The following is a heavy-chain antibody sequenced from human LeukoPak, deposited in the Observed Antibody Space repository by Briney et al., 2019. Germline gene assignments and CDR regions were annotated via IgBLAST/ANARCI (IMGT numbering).Heavy chain of an antibody. CDR3: AKESGNFDY. CDR1: GLNFDDSA. Sequence: GGSLRLSCVASGLNFDDSAMHWVRQAPGKGLEWVSLISADGGSTFSADSVKGRFSISRDNSKNSLYLQMNSLRSEDTAMYYCAKESGNFDYWGQGTLVAVS. CDR2: ISADGGST. V-gene: IGHV3-43*02. J-gene: IGHJ4*02.